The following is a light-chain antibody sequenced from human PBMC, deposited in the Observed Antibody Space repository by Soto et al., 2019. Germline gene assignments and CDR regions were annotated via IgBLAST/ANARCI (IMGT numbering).Light chain of an antibody. CDR3: SSYTSSSTYVV. CDR1: SSDVGGYTY. J-gene: IGLJ2*01. V-gene: IGLV2-14*01. Sequence: QSALTQPASVSGSPGQSITISCTGTSSDVGGYTYVSWYQQHPGKAPKLMIYDVSNRPSGVSNRFSGSKSGNTASLTISGLQAEDEADYYCSSYTSSSTYVVFGGGTKFTVL. CDR2: DVS.